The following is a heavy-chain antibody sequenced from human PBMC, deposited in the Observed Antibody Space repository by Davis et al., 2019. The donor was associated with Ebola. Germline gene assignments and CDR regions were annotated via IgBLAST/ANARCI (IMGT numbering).Heavy chain of an antibody. CDR3: ARGSSSWLYYGMDV. V-gene: IGHV4-34*01. D-gene: IGHD6-13*01. Sequence: SETLSLTCAVYGGSFSGYYWSWIRQPPGKGLEWIGEINHSGSTNYNPSLKSRVTISVDTSKNQFSLKLSSVTAADTAVYYCARGSSSWLYYGMDVWGQGTTVTVSS. CDR2: INHSGST. CDR1: GGSFSGYY. J-gene: IGHJ6*02.